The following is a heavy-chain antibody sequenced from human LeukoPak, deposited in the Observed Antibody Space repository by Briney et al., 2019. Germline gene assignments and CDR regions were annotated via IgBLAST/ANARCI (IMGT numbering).Heavy chain of an antibody. CDR2: MNQSGTP. CDR3: ASQIVVPFYYMDV. V-gene: IGHV4-34*01. J-gene: IGHJ6*03. D-gene: IGHD2-2*01. Sequence: SETLSLTCAVYGGSFSAFHWNWIRQSPAKGLEWLGEMNQSGTPRYNPSLKSRVTISVDKSKNQFSMELSSVTAADTAVYYCASQIVVPFYYMDVWGKGTTVTVSS. CDR1: GGSFSAFH.